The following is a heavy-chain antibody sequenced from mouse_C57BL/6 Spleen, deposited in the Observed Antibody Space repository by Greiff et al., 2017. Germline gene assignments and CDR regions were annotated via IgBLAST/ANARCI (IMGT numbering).Heavy chain of an antibody. J-gene: IGHJ4*01. CDR1: GFTFSDYG. V-gene: IGHV5-17*01. CDR3: ARSLTYYYAMDY. CDR2: ISSGSSTI. Sequence: EVHLVESGGGLVKPGGSLKLSCAASGFTFSDYGMHWVRQAPAKGLEWVAYISSGSSTIYYADSVKGRFTITRDNAKNTLFLQMTSLRSEDTAMYYCARSLTYYYAMDYWGQGTSVTVSS.